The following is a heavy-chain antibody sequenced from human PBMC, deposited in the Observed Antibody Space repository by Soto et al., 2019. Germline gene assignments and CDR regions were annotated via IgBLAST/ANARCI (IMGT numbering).Heavy chain of an antibody. J-gene: IGHJ4*02. CDR1: SGSISSRNW. CDR2: IFHSGYT. D-gene: IGHD2-15*01. CDR3: ARHGRGDCSGGSCYGLDN. V-gene: IGHV4-4*02. Sequence: QVQLQESGPGLVKPSGTLSLNCAVSSGSISSRNWWSWVRQPPGKGLEWIGEIFHSGYTSYNPSHKSRVTISVDKSKNQSSLKLSSVTAADTAVYYCARHGRGDCSGGSCYGLDNWGQGTLVTVSS.